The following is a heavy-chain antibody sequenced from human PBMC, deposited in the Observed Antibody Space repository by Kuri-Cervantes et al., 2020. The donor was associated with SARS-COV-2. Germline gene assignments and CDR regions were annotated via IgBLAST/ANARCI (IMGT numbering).Heavy chain of an antibody. J-gene: IGHJ4*02. V-gene: IGHV4-30-2*01. CDR3: ARVNWGFDY. Sequence: LRLSCTVSGGSISSGGYYWSWIRQPPGKGLEWIGYIYHSGSTYYNPSLKSRVTISVDRSKNQSSLKLSSVTAADTTVYYCARVNWGFDYWGQGTLVTVSS. CDR2: IYHSGST. CDR1: GGSISSGGYY. D-gene: IGHD7-27*01.